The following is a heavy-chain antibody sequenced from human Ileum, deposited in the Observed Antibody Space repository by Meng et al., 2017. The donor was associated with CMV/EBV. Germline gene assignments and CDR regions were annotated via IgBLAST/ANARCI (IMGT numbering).Heavy chain of an antibody. CDR3: ARTTKARTSYYDTFDY. D-gene: IGHD3-22*01. CDR1: GFSLTRGVG. CDR2: VFWDDDK. V-gene: IGHV2-5*02. J-gene: IGHJ4*02. Sequence: QITLKESGPTLVKPTPTLTLTCTFSGFSLTRGVGVGWIRQPPGKALEWLAAVFWDDDKHYSPSLKSRLSIIKDTSNNQVFLTMTNVDPVDTASYYCARTTKARTSYYDTFDYWGQGTLVTVSS.